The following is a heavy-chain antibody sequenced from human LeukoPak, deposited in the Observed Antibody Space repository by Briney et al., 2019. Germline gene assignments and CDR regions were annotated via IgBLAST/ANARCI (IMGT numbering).Heavy chain of an antibody. CDR1: GYTFTSYY. CDR3: ATDRDGYMFYFDY. J-gene: IGHJ4*02. Sequence: GASVKVSCKASGYTFTSYYMHWVRQAPGQGLEWMGIINPSGGSTSYAQKFQGRVTITADKSTSTAYMELSSLRSEDTAVYYCATDRDGYMFYFDYWGQGTLVTVSS. D-gene: IGHD5-24*01. V-gene: IGHV1-46*01. CDR2: INPSGGST.